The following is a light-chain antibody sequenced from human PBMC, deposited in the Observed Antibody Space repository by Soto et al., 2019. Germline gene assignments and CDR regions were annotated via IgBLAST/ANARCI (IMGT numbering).Light chain of an antibody. J-gene: IGKJ3*01. V-gene: IGKV1-17*03. CDR1: QNIGSS. CDR3: LQHDSYPRT. CDR2: TTS. Sequence: DLQMTQSPSAMSASVGDRVTITCRASQNIGSSLAWFQQKPGKVPKRLIHTTSTLESGVPSRFSGSGSLTEFTLTISSLQPEDFATYYCLQHDSYPRTFGPGTKVDIK.